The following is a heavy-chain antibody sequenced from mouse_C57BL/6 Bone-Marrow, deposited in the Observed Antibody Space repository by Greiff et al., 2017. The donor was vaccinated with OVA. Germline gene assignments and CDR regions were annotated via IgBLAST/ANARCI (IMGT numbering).Heavy chain of an antibody. CDR1: GYSFTSYY. Sequence: QVQLQQSGPELVKPGASVKISCKASGYSFTSYYIHWVKQRPGQGLEWIGWIYPGSGNTKYNEKFKGKATLTADTSSSTAYMQLSSLTSEDSAVYYCAAGYGSSYDYWGKGTTLTVSS. D-gene: IGHD1-1*01. CDR3: AAGYGSSYDY. J-gene: IGHJ2*01. CDR2: IYPGSGNT. V-gene: IGHV1-66*01.